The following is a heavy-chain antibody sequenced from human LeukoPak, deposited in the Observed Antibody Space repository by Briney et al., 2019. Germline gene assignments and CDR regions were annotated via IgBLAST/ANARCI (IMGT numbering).Heavy chain of an antibody. V-gene: IGHV1-2*02. D-gene: IGHD6-13*01. Sequence: ASVKVSCKASGYTVTGHYMHWVRQAPGQGLEWMGRIDAKSGGTKYAQRFQGRVTMTRDTSINTGYMELSSLTSDDTAVYYCARWRGYSSGWSGPFDDWGQGTLVTVSS. CDR2: IDAKSGGT. J-gene: IGHJ4*02. CDR1: GYTVTGHY. CDR3: ARWRGYSSGWSGPFDD.